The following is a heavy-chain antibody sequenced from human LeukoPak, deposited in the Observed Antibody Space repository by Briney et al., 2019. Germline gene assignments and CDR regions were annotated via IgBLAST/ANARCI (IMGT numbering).Heavy chain of an antibody. CDR2: INPNSGAT. V-gene: IGHV1-2*02. CDR1: GYTFTGYY. CDR3: ARDLEQWGKNRFDP. Sequence: ASVKVSCKASGYTFTGYYIHWVRQAPGQGLEWMGWINPNSGATTYAQKFQGRVTVTRDTSISTAYMELSRLTSDDTAVYYCARDLEQWGKNRFDPWGQGTLVTVSS. J-gene: IGHJ5*02. D-gene: IGHD6-19*01.